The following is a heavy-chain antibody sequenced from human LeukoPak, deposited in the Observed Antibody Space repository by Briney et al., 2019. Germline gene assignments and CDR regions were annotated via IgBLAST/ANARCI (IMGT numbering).Heavy chain of an antibody. V-gene: IGHV4-34*01. CDR2: INHSGST. CDR3: AGQWELRYYGMDV. CDR1: GGSFSGYY. Sequence: SETLSLTCAVYGGSFSGYYWSWIRQPPGKGLEWIGEINHSGSTNYDPSLKSRVTISVDTSKNQFSLKLSSVTAADTAVYYCAGQWELRYYGMDVWGQGTTVTVSS. J-gene: IGHJ6*02. D-gene: IGHD1-26*01.